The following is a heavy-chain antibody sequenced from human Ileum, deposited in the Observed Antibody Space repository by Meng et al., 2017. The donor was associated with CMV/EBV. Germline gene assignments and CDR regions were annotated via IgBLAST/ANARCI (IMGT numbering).Heavy chain of an antibody. D-gene: IGHD3-22*01. J-gene: IGHJ4*02. Sequence: QITLKESGPTLVKPTQTLTLPCTFSGFSRSASGVGVGWIRQPPGKALEWLALIYWDDDKRYSPSLKSRLTITKDTSNNQVVLIMTNMDPVDTATYYCAHSSDYYDSSGELDYWGQGTLVTVSS. CDR1: GFSRSASGVG. CDR2: IYWDDDK. CDR3: AHSSDYYDSSGELDY. V-gene: IGHV2-5*02.